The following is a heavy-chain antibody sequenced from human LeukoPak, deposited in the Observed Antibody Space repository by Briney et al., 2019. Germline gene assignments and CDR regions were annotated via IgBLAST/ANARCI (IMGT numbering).Heavy chain of an antibody. Sequence: PGGSLRLSCTASGFTFRSYWMNWVRQAPGKGLEWVANINQVGSEKFSATSLKGRFIISRDNAKSSLYLEINNLSAEDTAVYYCARGGFTTDYWGQGTLVTVSS. D-gene: IGHD3-10*01. V-gene: IGHV3-7*01. CDR2: INQVGSEK. J-gene: IGHJ4*02. CDR1: GFTFRSYW. CDR3: ARGGFTTDY.